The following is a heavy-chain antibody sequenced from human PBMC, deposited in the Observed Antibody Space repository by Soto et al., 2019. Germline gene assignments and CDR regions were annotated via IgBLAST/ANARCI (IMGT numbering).Heavy chain of an antibody. CDR3: ASGASPWIDQWSFDY. Sequence: PGGSLRLSCVASGFTFSSHTLSWVRQAPGKGLEWVSALSGSGVTTYYGNSVKGRFTISRDNSKNTLYLQMDSLRAEDTAVYYCASGASPWIDQWSFDYWGQGTLVTVSS. V-gene: IGHV3-23*01. CDR2: LSGSGVTT. CDR1: GFTFSSHT. J-gene: IGHJ4*02. D-gene: IGHD5-18*01.